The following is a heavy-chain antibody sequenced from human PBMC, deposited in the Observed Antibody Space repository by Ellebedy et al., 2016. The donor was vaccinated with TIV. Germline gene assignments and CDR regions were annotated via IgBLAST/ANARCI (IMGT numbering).Heavy chain of an antibody. CDR1: GFTFSNAW. D-gene: IGHD3-9*01. CDR3: TTGRDWSKY. J-gene: IGHJ4*02. V-gene: IGHV3-15*07. CDR2: IKSKTDGGTT. Sequence: GESLKISCAASGFTFSNAWMNWVRQAPGKGLEWVGRIKSKTDGGTTAYAAPVEGRFTISRADSKNTLYLEMNSLKIEDTAMFYCTTGRDWSKYWGQGTLVTVSS.